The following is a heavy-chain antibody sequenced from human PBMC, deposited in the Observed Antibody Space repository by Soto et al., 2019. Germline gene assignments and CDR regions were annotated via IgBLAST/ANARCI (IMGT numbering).Heavy chain of an antibody. CDR1: GFTFSSYG. J-gene: IGHJ4*02. D-gene: IGHD2-8*01. CDR3: AKDKTGFQLYHSNLFDY. CDR2: ISYDGSNK. Sequence: GGSLRLSCAASGFTFSSYGMHWVRQAPGKGLEWVAVISYDGSNKYYADSVKGRFTISRDNSKNTLYLQMNSLRAEDTAVYYCAKDKTGFQLYHSNLFDYWGQGTLVTVSS. V-gene: IGHV3-30*18.